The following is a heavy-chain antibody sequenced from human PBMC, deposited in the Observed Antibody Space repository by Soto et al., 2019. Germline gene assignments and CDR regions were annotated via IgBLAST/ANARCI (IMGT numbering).Heavy chain of an antibody. CDR3: ARVDIVATVGDYYYGMDV. CDR1: GYTFTSYG. V-gene: IGHV1-18*04. Sequence: ASVKVSCKASGYTFTSYGSSWVRQAPGQGLEWMGWISAYNGNTNYAQKLQGRVTMTTDTSTSTAYMELRSLRSDDTAVYYCARVDIVATVGDYYYGMDVWGQGTTVTVS. J-gene: IGHJ6*02. D-gene: IGHD5-12*01. CDR2: ISAYNGNT.